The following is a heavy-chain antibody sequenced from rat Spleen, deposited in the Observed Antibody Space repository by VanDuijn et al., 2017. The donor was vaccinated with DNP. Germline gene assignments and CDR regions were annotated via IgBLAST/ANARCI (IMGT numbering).Heavy chain of an antibody. CDR2: INTGSGGT. CDR3: ARRRLPYWYFDF. D-gene: IGHD1-4*01. J-gene: IGHJ1*01. Sequence: QVQLQQSGAELAKPDSSVKISCRASGYAFTTYYIAWIKQTTGQGLEYIGYINTGSGGTNYNEKFRGKATLTVDTSSNTAFMQLSSLTPDDSAVYYCARRRLPYWYFDFWGPGTMVTVSS. CDR1: GYAFTTYY. V-gene: IGHV1-43*01.